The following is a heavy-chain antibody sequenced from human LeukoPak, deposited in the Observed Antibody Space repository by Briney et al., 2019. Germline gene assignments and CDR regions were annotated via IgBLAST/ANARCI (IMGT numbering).Heavy chain of an antibody. CDR3: ARVSDDYVWGSDSLASGFNFDY. Sequence: VASVKVSCKASGYTFTSYGISWVRQAPGQGLEWMGCISAYNGNTNYAQKLQGRVTMTTDTSTSTAYMELRSLRSDDTAVYYCARVSDDYVWGSDSLASGFNFDYWGQGTLVTVSS. J-gene: IGHJ4*02. CDR1: GYTFTSYG. V-gene: IGHV1-18*04. D-gene: IGHD3-16*01. CDR2: ISAYNGNT.